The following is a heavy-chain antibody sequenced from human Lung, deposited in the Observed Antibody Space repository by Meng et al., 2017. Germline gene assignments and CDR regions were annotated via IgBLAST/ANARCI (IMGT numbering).Heavy chain of an antibody. CDR2: IKHIGST. CDR1: CPVFSGSY. CDR3: ARGPTTVSHDVDN. Sequence: KRAVTLPPTLCGSCPVFSGSYWSWIRQPPWKGLELIGEIKHIGSTNDNPSLESRANISVDTSQNNLSLKLSSVTAADSAVYYCARGPTTVSHDVDNWGQGTLVTISS. D-gene: IGHD4-11*01. V-gene: IGHV4-34*04. J-gene: IGHJ4*02.